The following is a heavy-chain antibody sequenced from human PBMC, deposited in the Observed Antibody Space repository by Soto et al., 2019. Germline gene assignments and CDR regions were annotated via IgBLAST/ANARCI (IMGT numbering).Heavy chain of an antibody. V-gene: IGHV3-48*02. D-gene: IGHD1-26*01. CDR3: ARAPGESGSYYGFFDY. CDR1: GFTFSSYN. Sequence: EVRRVESGGGLVQPGGSLRLSCEASGFTFSSYNLNWVLQAPGKGLEWVSYISSSSSTIYYADSVKGRFTISRDNAKNSLYLQMNSLRDEDTAVYYCARAPGESGSYYGFFDYWGQGTLVTVSS. CDR2: ISSSSSTI. J-gene: IGHJ4*02.